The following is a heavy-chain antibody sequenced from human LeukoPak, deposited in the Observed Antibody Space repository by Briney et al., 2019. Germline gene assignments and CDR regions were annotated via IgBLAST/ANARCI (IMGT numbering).Heavy chain of an antibody. V-gene: IGHV1-18*01. CDR3: ARSLGYSCGLTGKRYYYYYYMDV. J-gene: IGHJ6*03. Sequence: ASVKVSCKASGYTFTSYGISWVRQAPGQGLEWMGWISAYNGNTNYAQKLQGRVTMTTDTSTSTAYMELSSLRSEDTAVYYCARSLGYSCGLTGKRYYYYYYMDVWGKGTTVTISS. CDR1: GYTFTSYG. CDR2: ISAYNGNT. D-gene: IGHD5-18*01.